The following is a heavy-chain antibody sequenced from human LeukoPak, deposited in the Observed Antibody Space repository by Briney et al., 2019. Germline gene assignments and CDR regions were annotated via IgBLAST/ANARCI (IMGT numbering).Heavy chain of an antibody. V-gene: IGHV1-2*02. J-gene: IGHJ4*02. D-gene: IGHD3-10*01. CDR2: INPNSGGT. CDR3: ARVYYYGSGSYLGYFGY. Sequence: ASVKVSCKASGYTFTGYYMHWVRQAPGQGLDWMGLINPNSGGTNYAQKFQGRVTMTRDTSISTAYMELSRLRSDDTAVYYCARVYYYGSGSYLGYFGYWGQGTLVTVSS. CDR1: GYTFTGYY.